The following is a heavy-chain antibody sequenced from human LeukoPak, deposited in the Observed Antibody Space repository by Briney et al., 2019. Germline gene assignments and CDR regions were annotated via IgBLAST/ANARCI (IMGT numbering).Heavy chain of an antibody. D-gene: IGHD2-2*01. J-gene: IGHJ4*02. V-gene: IGHV3-30*02. CDR1: GFTFSSYG. CDR2: IRYDGSNK. CDR3: ATLRGIVVVPAASYYDY. Sequence: GGSLRLSCAASGFTFSSYGMHWVRQAPGKGLEWVAFIRYDGSNKYYADSVKGRFTISRDNSKNTLYLQMNSLRAEDTAVYYCATLRGIVVVPAASYYDYWGQGTLVTVSS.